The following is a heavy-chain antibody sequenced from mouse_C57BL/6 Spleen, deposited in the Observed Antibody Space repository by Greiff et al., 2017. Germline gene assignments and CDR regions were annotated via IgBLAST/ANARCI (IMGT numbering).Heavy chain of an antibody. CDR2: IYPSDSET. D-gene: IGHD2-4*01. V-gene: IGHV1-61*01. CDR3: ARSDDYPYYYAMDY. CDR1: GYTFTSYW. J-gene: IGHJ4*01. Sequence: QVQLQQPGAELVRPGSSVKLSCKASGYTFTSYWMDWVKQRPGQGLEWIGNIYPSDSETHYNQKFKDKATLTVDKSSSTAYMQLSSLTSEDSAVYYCARSDDYPYYYAMDYWGQGTSVTVSS.